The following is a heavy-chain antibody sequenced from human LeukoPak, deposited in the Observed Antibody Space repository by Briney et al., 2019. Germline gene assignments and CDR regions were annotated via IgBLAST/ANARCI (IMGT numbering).Heavy chain of an antibody. D-gene: IGHD2-2*01. Sequence: SETLSLTCTVSGSIIGHYWSWIRQPPGKGLEWIGYIYTSGSTNYNPSLESRVTISVDTSNNQFSLDLSSVTAADTAVYYCARQKCTSASCLTKNAFDIWGQGTMVTVSS. V-gene: IGHV4-4*09. CDR3: ARQKCTSASCLTKNAFDI. CDR1: GSIIGHY. CDR2: IYTSGST. J-gene: IGHJ3*02.